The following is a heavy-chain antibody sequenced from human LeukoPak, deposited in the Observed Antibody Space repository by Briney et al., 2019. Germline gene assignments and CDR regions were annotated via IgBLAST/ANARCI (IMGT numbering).Heavy chain of an antibody. CDR2: ISGSGGST. D-gene: IGHD1/OR15-1a*01. Sequence: GGSLRLSCAASGFTFSSYAMSWVRQAPGKGLEWVSAISGSGGSTYYADSVKGRFTISRDNSKNTPYLQMNSLRAEDTAVYYCAKDNRANWNNNWFDPWGQGTLVTVSS. J-gene: IGHJ5*02. V-gene: IGHV3-23*01. CDR3: AKDNRANWNNNWFDP. CDR1: GFTFSSYA.